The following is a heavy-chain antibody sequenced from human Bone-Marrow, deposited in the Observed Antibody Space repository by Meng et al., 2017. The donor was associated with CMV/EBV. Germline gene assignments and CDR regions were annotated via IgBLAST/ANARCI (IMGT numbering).Heavy chain of an antibody. CDR1: GLTFSSYW. V-gene: IGHV3-7*01. CDR2: IKQDGSEK. D-gene: IGHD1-26*01. J-gene: IGHJ2*01. Sequence: GGSLRPACAASGLTFSSYWMSWVRQAPGKGLEWVANIKQDGSEKYYVDSVKGRFTISRDNAKNSLYLQMNSLRAEDTSVYYCARLYSGSYRRYWFFDLWGRGTLVPSPQ. CDR3: ARLYSGSYRRYWFFDL.